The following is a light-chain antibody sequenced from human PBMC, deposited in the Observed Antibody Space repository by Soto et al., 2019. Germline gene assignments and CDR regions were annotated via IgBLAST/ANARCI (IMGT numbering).Light chain of an antibody. CDR1: VLAKKY. CDR3: YSAADNNGAV. CDR2: KDS. Sequence: SYELTQPSSVSVSPGQTARITCSGDVLAKKYARWFQQKPGQAPVLVIYKDSERPSGIPERFSGSSSGTTVTLTISGAQVEDEAEYYCYSAADNNGAVFGGGTKLTVL. V-gene: IGLV3-27*01. J-gene: IGLJ3*02.